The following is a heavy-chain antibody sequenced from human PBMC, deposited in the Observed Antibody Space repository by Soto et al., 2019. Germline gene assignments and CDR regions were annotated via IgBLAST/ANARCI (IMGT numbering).Heavy chain of an antibody. CDR3: ARDQGYYDSSGYYYGAYYYYGMDV. Sequence: SETLSLTCTVSGGSISSYYWSWIRQPPGKGLEWIGYIYYSGSTNYNPSLKSQVTISVDTSKNQFSLKLSSVTAADTAVYYCARDQGYYDSSGYYYGAYYYYGMDVWGQGTTVTVSS. D-gene: IGHD3-22*01. V-gene: IGHV4-59*01. CDR1: GGSISSYY. CDR2: IYYSGST. J-gene: IGHJ6*02.